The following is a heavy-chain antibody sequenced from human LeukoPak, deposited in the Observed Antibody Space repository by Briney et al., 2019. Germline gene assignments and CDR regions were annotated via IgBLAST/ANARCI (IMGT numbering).Heavy chain of an antibody. CDR2: IYTTGST. J-gene: IGHJ6*03. CDR3: ARGGHFFDV. D-gene: IGHD3-16*01. V-gene: IGHV4-4*07. Sequence: NPSETLSLTCTVSGGSISSYYWSWLRQPAGKGLECLGVIYTTGSTNYNPSLKSRVTVSRDTSKDQFSLKLTSVTAADTAVYYCARGGHFFDVWGKGTTVTVSS. CDR1: GGSISSYY.